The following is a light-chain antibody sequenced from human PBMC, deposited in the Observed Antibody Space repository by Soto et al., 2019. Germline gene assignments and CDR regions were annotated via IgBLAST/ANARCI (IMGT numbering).Light chain of an antibody. CDR1: QSVSSN. J-gene: IGKJ2*01. CDR2: GAS. CDR3: QQYNNLPQT. V-gene: IGKV3-15*01. Sequence: EIVMTQSPATLSVSPGEGATLSCRASQSVSSNLAWYQQKPGQAPRLLIYGASTRATGIPARFSGSGSGTEFTPTNSSLQSEDFAVYYCQQYNNLPQTFGQGTKVDIK.